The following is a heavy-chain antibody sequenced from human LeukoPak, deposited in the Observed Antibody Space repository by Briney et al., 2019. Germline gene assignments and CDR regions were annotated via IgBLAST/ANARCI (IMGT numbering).Heavy chain of an antibody. CDR3: AKDADYYDSSGYQIDY. D-gene: IGHD3-22*01. Sequence: GGSLRLSCAASGFTFLSYWMSWVRQTPGKGLEWVANIKQDGSEKYYVDSVKGRFTISRDNAKDSLYLQMNSLRADDTAVYYCAKDADYYDSSGYQIDYWGQGTLVTVSS. V-gene: IGHV3-7*01. CDR2: IKQDGSEK. CDR1: GFTFLSYW. J-gene: IGHJ4*02.